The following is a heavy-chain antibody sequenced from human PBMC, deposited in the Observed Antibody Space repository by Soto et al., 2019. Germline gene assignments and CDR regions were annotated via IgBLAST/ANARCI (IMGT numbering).Heavy chain of an antibody. Sequence: QVQLVQSGAEVKKPGSSVKVSCKASGGTFSSYAISWVRQAPGQGLEWVGGIIPNFGTAYYAQTFQGRVTITADESTSTAYLELSSLRPENTAVYYRASGWVRGGLYYYYGMDVWGQGTTVTVS. V-gene: IGHV1-69*01. D-gene: IGHD3-10*01. J-gene: IGHJ6*02. CDR3: ASGWVRGGLYYYYGMDV. CDR2: IIPNFGTA. CDR1: GGTFSSYA.